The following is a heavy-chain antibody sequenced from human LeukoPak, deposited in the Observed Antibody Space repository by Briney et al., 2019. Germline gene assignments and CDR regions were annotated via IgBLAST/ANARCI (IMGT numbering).Heavy chain of an antibody. CDR1: GFTFSSYA. J-gene: IGHJ5*02. Sequence: GGSLRLSCAASGFTFSSYAMSWVRQAPGKGLEWVSAISGSGGSTYYADSVKGWFTISRDNSKNTLYLQMNSLRAEDAAVYYCAKVGVPAAVYNWFDPWGQGTLVTVSS. V-gene: IGHV3-23*01. CDR3: AKVGVPAAVYNWFDP. D-gene: IGHD2-2*01. CDR2: ISGSGGST.